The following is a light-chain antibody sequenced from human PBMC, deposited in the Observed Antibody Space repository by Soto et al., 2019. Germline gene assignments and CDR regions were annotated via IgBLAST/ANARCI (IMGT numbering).Light chain of an antibody. CDR1: HSVSSSY. CDR3: QQHGSSPPIT. J-gene: IGKJ5*01. V-gene: IGKV3-20*01. Sequence: EIVLTQSPGTLSLSPGERATLSCRASHSVSSSYLAWYQRKPGQAPRLLIYGASSRATGIPDRFSGSGSGTDFTLTISRLQQEDVAVYYFQQHGSSPPITFGQGTRLEIK. CDR2: GAS.